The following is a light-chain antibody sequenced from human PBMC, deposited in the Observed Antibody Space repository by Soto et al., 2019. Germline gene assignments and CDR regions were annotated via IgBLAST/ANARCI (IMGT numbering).Light chain of an antibody. Sequence: SPVTLSVTPRDRATLSCRASQSVSSYLAWYQHKPGQAPRLLIYDASNRATGIPARFSGSGSGTDFTLTIISLEPEDFTVYYCQLRSYRPLTFGGGTNV. CDR2: DAS. J-gene: IGKJ4*01. V-gene: IGKV3-11*01. CDR3: QLRSYRPLT. CDR1: QSVSSY.